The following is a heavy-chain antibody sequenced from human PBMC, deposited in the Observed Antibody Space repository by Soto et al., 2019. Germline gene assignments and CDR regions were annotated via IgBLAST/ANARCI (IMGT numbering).Heavy chain of an antibody. Sequence: QVQLQESGPGLVKPSETLSLTCTVSGGSVSSGSYYWSWIRQPPGKGLEWIGYIYYSGSTNYNPSLKSRVTISVDTSKNQFSLKLSSGTAADTAVYYCARVYYDSSGYYNYWYFDLWGSGTLVTVSS. J-gene: IGHJ2*01. V-gene: IGHV4-61*01. CDR2: IYYSGST. CDR1: GGSVSSGSYY. D-gene: IGHD3-22*01. CDR3: ARVYYDSSGYYNYWYFDL.